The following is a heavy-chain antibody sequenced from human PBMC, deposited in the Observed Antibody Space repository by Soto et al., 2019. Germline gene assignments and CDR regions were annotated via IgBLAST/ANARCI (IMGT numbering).Heavy chain of an antibody. D-gene: IGHD3-22*01. CDR1: GFTFSDYY. CDR3: ARDTAWSSSGLSNR. Sequence: PGGSLRLSCAASGFTFSDYYMSCIRQAPRKGRELISHISDIATTMYYADSVKGRFTISRDNARKSLFLHMNSLRAEDTAVYYCARDTAWSSSGLSNRWGKGSLVT. CDR2: ISDIATTM. V-gene: IGHV3-11*01. J-gene: IGHJ4*02.